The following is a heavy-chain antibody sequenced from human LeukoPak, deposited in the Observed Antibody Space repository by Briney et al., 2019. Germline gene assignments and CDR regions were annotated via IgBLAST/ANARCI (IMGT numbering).Heavy chain of an antibody. CDR3: ARVRLSYYGSGSYYRVERVAYMDV. D-gene: IGHD3-10*01. J-gene: IGHJ6*03. V-gene: IGHV4-39*07. Sequence: PSETLSLTCTVSGGSISTSNYYWGWVRQPPGRGLEWIGSIYYSGSTYYNPSLKSRVTISVDTSKNQFSLKLSSVTAADTAVYYCARVRLSYYGSGSYYRVERVAYMDVWGKGTTVTISS. CDR2: IYYSGST. CDR1: GGSISTSNYY.